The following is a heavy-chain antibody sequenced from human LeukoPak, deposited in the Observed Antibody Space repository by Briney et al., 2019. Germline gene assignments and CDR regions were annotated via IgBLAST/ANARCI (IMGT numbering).Heavy chain of an antibody. D-gene: IGHD1-26*01. CDR1: GYTFTGYY. CDR3: ARSRSNRYYYYYYMDV. CDR2: INPNSGGT. J-gene: IGHJ6*03. Sequence: ASVKVSCKASGYTFTGYYMHWVRQAPGQGLEWMGWINPNSGGTNYAQKFQGRVTMTRDTSISTAYMELSRLRSDDTAVYYCARSRSNRYYYYYYMDVWGKGTTVTVSS. V-gene: IGHV1-2*02.